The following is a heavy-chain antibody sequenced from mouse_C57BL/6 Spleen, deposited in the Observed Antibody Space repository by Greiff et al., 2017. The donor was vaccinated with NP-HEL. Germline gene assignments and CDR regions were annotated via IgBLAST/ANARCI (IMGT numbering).Heavy chain of an antibody. D-gene: IGHD2-1*01. J-gene: IGHJ2*01. Sequence: EVKLMESGPGLVKPSQSLSLTCSVTGYSIPSGYYWNWIRQFPGNKLEWMGYISYDGSNNYNPSLKNRISITRDTSKNQFFLKLHSVTTEDTATYYCARVGDIYYGNFFDYWGQGTTLTVSS. CDR2: ISYDGSN. V-gene: IGHV3-6*01. CDR1: GYSIPSGYY. CDR3: ARVGDIYYGNFFDY.